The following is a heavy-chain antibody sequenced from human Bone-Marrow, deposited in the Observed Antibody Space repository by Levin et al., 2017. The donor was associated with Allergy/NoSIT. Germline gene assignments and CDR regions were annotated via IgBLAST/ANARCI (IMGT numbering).Heavy chain of an antibody. CDR3: ARGNRAREDAFDL. Sequence: NPGGSLRLSCSASGFIFSDYFMTWMRLTPGNGLEWISYSGGGGRAAYYADSVKGRFTISRDNAKNLLFLQMNSLRVEDTAVYYCARGNRAREDAFDLWGPGTMVTVSS. V-gene: IGHV3-11*01. CDR1: GFIFSDYF. J-gene: IGHJ3*01. D-gene: IGHD4-11*01. CDR2: SGGGGRAA.